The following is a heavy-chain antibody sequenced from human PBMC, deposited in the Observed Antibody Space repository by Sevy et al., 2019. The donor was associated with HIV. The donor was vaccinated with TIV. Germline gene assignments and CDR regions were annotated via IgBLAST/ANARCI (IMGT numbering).Heavy chain of an antibody. CDR1: GFTFSTYG. J-gene: IGHJ4*02. D-gene: IGHD4-17*01. CDR3: ARDLEFYDYGDYGPAFMPDY. V-gene: IGHV3-33*01. CDR2: MWFDGSNT. Sequence: GGSLRLSCAASGFTFSTYGMHWVRQAPGKGLEWVAVMWFDGSNTYYADSVKGRFTISRDIAKNTLHLQMNSLRAEDRAVYCCARDLEFYDYGDYGPAFMPDYWGQGTLVTVSS.